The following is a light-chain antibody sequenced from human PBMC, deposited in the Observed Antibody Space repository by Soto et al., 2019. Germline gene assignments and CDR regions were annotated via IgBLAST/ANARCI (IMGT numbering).Light chain of an antibody. CDR1: QNVSSN. Sequence: TVLTQSPGTLSLSPGERATLSCRASQNVSSNLAWFQQKPGQAPRLLIYGASGRATGIPDRFSGSGSGTDFTLTISRLEPEDFAVYYCQQYGSSPTTFGHGTKVDNK. J-gene: IGKJ1*01. CDR2: GAS. CDR3: QQYGSSPTT. V-gene: IGKV3-20*01.